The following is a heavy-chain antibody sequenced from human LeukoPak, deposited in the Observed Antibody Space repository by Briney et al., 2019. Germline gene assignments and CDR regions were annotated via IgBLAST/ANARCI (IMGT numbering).Heavy chain of an antibody. CDR2: IYYSGST. D-gene: IGHD5-18*01. CDR1: GGSISSSSYY. V-gene: IGHV4-39*01. J-gene: IGHJ6*02. CDR3: ARGTVDTAMVKRYYYYYYGMDV. Sequence: SETLSLTCTVSGGSISSSSYYWGWIRQPPGKGLEWIGSIYYSGSTYYNPSLKSRVTISVDTSKNQFSLKLSSVTAADTAVYYCARGTVDTAMVKRYYYYYYGMDVWGQGTTVTVSS.